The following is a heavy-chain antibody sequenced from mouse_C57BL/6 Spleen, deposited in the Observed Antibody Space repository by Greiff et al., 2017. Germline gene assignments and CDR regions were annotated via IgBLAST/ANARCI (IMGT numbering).Heavy chain of an antibody. J-gene: IGHJ4*01. V-gene: IGHV1-82*01. CDR2: IYPGDGDT. CDR1: GYAFSSSW. D-gene: IGHD1-1*01. CDR3: ASDGSRGDYAMDY. Sequence: VQLQESGPELVKPGASVKISCKASGYAFSSSWMNWVKQRPGKGLEWIGRIYPGDGDTNYNGKFKGKATLTEDKSSSTAYMQLSSLTSEDSAVYFCASDGSRGDYAMDYWGQGTSVTVSS.